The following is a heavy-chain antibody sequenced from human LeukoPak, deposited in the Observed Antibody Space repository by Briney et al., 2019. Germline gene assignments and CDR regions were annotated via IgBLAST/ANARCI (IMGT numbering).Heavy chain of an antibody. CDR3: ARAGCSGGSCYFMVY. V-gene: IGHV1-69*13. CDR2: IIPIFGTA. CDR1: GGTFSSYA. J-gene: IGHJ4*02. D-gene: IGHD2-15*01. Sequence: SVKVSCKASGGTFSSYAISWVRQAPGQGLEWMGGIIPIFGTANYAQKFQGRVTITADESTSTAYMELSSLRSEDTAVYYCARAGCSGGSCYFMVYWGQGTLVTVSS.